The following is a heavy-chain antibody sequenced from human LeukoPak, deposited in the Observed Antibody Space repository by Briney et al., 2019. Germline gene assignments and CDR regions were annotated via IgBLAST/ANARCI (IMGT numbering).Heavy chain of an antibody. J-gene: IGHJ4*02. Sequence: WASVKVYCKDSGFTFTSSAVQWVRQARGQRLEWIGWIVVGSGNTNYAKKFQERVTITRDMSTSTAYMELSSLRSEDTAVYYCAAVGYSYGRFDYWGQGTLVTVSS. CDR1: GFTFTSSA. V-gene: IGHV1-58*01. CDR2: IVVGSGNT. CDR3: AAVGYSYGRFDY. D-gene: IGHD5-18*01.